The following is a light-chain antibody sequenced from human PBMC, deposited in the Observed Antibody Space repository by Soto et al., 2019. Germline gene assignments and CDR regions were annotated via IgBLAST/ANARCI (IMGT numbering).Light chain of an antibody. CDR2: GAS. CDR3: XXXXXXPXXT. Sequence: EIVLTQSPGTLSLSPGERATLSCRASQSVSSSYLAWYQQKPGQAPRLLIYGASSRATGIPDRFSGSGSGTXFTXTXXXXXXEDXXXXXXXXXXXXPXXTFGQGTKLEIK. J-gene: IGKJ2*01. CDR1: QSVSSSY. V-gene: IGKV3-20*01.